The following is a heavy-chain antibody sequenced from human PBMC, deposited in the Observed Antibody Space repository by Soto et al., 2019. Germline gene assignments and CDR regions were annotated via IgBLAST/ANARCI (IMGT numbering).Heavy chain of an antibody. J-gene: IGHJ5*02. V-gene: IGHV4-59*12. Sequence: SETLSLTCTVSGGSISSYYWSWIRQPPGKGLEWIGYIYYSGSTNYNPSLKSRVTISVDTSKNQFSMKLSSVTAADTAVYYCARVKGSGSYYNWFDPWGQGTLVTVSS. CDR2: IYYSGST. CDR3: ARVKGSGSYYNWFDP. D-gene: IGHD3-10*01. CDR1: GGSISSYY.